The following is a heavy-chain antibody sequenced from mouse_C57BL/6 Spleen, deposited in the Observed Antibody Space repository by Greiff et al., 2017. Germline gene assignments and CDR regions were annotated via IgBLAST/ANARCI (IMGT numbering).Heavy chain of an antibody. CDR3: AREWGYGKGYYAMDY. Sequence: QVQLKESDAELVKPGASVKISCKVSGYTFTDHTIHWMKQRPEQGLEWIGYIYPKNGSTKYNEKFKGKATLTADKSSTTAYMQLNSLTSEDSAVYFCAREWGYGKGYYAMDYWGQGTSVTVSS. CDR2: IYPKNGST. CDR1: GYTFTDHT. D-gene: IGHD1-1*02. V-gene: IGHV1-78*01. J-gene: IGHJ4*01.